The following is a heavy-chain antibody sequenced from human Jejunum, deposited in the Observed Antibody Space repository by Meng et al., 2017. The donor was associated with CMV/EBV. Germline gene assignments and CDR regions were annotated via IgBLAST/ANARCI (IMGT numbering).Heavy chain of an antibody. Sequence: QVQLQESGPGLVRPSXXLSPTCTVSGDSMRNDNYYWSWIRQSPGKGLEWVGYIHHNGNIYYNPSLASRLSISVDSSKNQFSLKLTSVTATDTAVYYCARDSARGYASLDNWSQGTLVTVAS. D-gene: IGHD5-12*01. CDR1: GDSMRNDNYY. CDR3: ARDSARGYASLDN. J-gene: IGHJ4*02. V-gene: IGHV4-30-4*01. CDR2: IHHNGNI.